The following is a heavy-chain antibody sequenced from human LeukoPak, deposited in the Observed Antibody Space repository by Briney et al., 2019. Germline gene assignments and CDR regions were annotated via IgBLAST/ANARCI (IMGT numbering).Heavy chain of an antibody. D-gene: IGHD2-21*02. J-gene: IGHJ4*02. V-gene: IGHV3-11*01. CDR3: AKEVPVVVTACYYDY. CDR2: ISSSGSTI. Sequence: PGGSLRLSCAASGFTFSDYYMSWIRQAPGKGLEWVSYISSSGSTIYYADSVKGRFTISRDNAKNSLYLQMNSLRVEDTAVYYCAKEVPVVVTACYYDYWGQGTLVTVSS. CDR1: GFTFSDYY.